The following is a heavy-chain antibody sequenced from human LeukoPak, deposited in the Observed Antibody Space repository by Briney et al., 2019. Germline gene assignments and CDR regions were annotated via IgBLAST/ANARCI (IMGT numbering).Heavy chain of an antibody. V-gene: IGHV5-51*01. CDR1: GNTFNSYW. CDR3: ARHASSVSWFDP. J-gene: IGHJ5*02. Sequence: GESLKISCKGSGNTFNSYWIAWVRQMPGKGLEWMGSIYPGDSDTRYRPSFQGQVTISADKSISTAYLQWSSLRASDTAMYYCARHASSVSWFDPWGQGTLVTVSS. CDR2: IYPGDSDT.